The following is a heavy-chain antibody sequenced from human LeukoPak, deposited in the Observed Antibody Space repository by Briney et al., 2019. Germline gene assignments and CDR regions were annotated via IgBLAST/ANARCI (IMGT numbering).Heavy chain of an antibody. D-gene: IGHD2-2*01. J-gene: IGHJ6*04. CDR2: INPSGGST. V-gene: IGHV1-46*01. CDR3: AREVVPAAIDV. CDR1: GYTFTSYY. Sequence: ASVKVSCKASGYTFTSYYMHWVRQAPGQGLEWMGIINPSGGSTSYAQKFQGRVTMTRDMSTNTAYMELSSLRSEDTAVYYCAREVVPAAIDVWGKGTTVTVSS.